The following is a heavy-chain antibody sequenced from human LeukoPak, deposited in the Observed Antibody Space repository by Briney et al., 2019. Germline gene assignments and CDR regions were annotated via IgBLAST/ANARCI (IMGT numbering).Heavy chain of an antibody. V-gene: IGHV3-48*01. CDR2: ISDGGETI. J-gene: IGHJ4*02. Sequence: PGGSLRLSCAASGYTFTSYSMNWVRQAPGKGLEWVSYISDGGETIYYADSVKGRFTISRDNAKNSLYLQMNSLRAEDTAVYYCARDCGTTSCYDFPDFDYWGQGTLVTVS. CDR3: ARDCGTTSCYDFPDFDY. CDR1: GYTFTSYS. D-gene: IGHD2-2*01.